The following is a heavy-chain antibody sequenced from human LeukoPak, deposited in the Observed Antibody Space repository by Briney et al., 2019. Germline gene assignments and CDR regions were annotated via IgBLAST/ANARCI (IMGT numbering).Heavy chain of an antibody. CDR2: IIAYNGNT. Sequence: ASVNVSFNCSVYTFTIYGNSWDRLPPAQGQELMGLIIAYNGNTNYEQKIQGRVTMITDTYPSTAYMELRSLRCDDKAVYYCGRDVFTSPYSGYDYWGQGTLVTVSS. CDR3: GRDVFTSPYSGYDY. J-gene: IGHJ4*02. V-gene: IGHV1-18*01. CDR1: VYTFTIYG. D-gene: IGHD5-12*01.